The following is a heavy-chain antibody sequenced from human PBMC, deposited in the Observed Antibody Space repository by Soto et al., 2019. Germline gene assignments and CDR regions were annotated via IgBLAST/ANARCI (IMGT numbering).Heavy chain of an antibody. CDR1: GFIFSSYA. J-gene: IGHJ4*02. V-gene: IGHV3-23*01. D-gene: IGHD2-8*02. CDR3: TRGSASGAFDY. CDR2: ISGRGGTI. Sequence: EVQLLESGGDLLQPGGSLRLSCAASGFIFSSYAMGWVRQATGKGLEWVSAISGRGGTIYYADSVKGRFTISRDNSKNTLYLQMNTLRGQDSAVYYCTRGSASGAFDYWGQGALVTVSS.